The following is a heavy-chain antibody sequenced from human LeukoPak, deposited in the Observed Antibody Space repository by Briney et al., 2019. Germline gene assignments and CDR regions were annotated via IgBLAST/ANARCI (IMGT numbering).Heavy chain of an antibody. Sequence: GASVKVSCKASGYTFTGYYMHWVRQAPGQGLEWVGWINPNSGGTNYAQKFQGRVTMTRDTSISTAYMELSRLRSDDTAVYYCARDLVDTAMESHYYYYYYMDVWGKGTTVTVSS. CDR2: INPNSGGT. V-gene: IGHV1-2*02. CDR3: ARDLVDTAMESHYYYYYYMDV. CDR1: GYTFTGYY. J-gene: IGHJ6*03. D-gene: IGHD5-18*01.